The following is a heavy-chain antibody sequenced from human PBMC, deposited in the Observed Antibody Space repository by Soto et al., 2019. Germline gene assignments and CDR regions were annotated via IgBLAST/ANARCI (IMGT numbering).Heavy chain of an antibody. J-gene: IGHJ3*02. CDR1: GGSISSYY. Sequence: SETLSLTCTVSGGSISSYYWSWIRQPPGKGLEWIGYIYYSGSTNYNPSLKSRVTISVDTSKNQFSLKLSSVTAADTAVYYCAREGYSGSYLAFDIWGQGTMVTVSS. CDR2: IYYSGST. V-gene: IGHV4-59*12. CDR3: AREGYSGSYLAFDI. D-gene: IGHD1-26*01.